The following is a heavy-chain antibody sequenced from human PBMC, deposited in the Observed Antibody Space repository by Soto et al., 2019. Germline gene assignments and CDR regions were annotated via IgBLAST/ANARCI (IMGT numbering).Heavy chain of an antibody. Sequence: TMTITCAVTVSSITSSSWKWISQPPGMALEWIGEINHLGSINYNPSLKSRVTMSVDTSKNQFSLTLNSVTAADTATYFCARGGISHWAYFYYMDVWDRGTTVS. CDR2: INHLGSI. CDR1: VSSITSSS. D-gene: IGHD2-21*01. J-gene: IGHJ6*03. V-gene: IGHV4-34*01. CDR3: ARGGISHWAYFYYMDV.